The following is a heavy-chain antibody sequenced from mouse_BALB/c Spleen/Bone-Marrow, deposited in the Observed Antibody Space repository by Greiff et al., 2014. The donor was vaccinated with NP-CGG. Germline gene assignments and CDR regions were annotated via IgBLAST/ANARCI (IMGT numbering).Heavy chain of an antibody. CDR1: GFNIKDTY. J-gene: IGHJ3*01. CDR2: IDPANGNT. CDR3: AIYYYGSSGFAY. V-gene: IGHV14-3*02. D-gene: IGHD1-1*01. Sequence: EVKLEESGAELVKPGASVKLSCTASGFNIKDTYMHWVKQRPEQGLEWIGRIDPANGNTKYDQKFQGKATITADTSSYTAYLQLISLTSADTAVYYCAIYYYGSSGFAYWGQGTLVTVSA.